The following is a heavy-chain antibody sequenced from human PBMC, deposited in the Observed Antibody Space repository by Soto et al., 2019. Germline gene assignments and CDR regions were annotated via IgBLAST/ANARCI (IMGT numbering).Heavy chain of an antibody. Sequence: GASVKVSCKASGYTFTSYGISWVRQAPGQGLEWMGWISAYNGNTNYAQKLQGRVTMTTDTSTSAAYMELRSLRSDDTAVYYCARVLRFSTGGWFDPWGQGTLVTVSS. CDR3: ARVLRFSTGGWFDP. V-gene: IGHV1-18*04. CDR2: ISAYNGNT. J-gene: IGHJ5*02. CDR1: GYTFTSYG. D-gene: IGHD3-3*01.